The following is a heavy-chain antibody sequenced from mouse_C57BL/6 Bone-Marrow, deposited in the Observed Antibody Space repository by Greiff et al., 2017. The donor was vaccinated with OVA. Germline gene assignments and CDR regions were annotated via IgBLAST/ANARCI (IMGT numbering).Heavy chain of an antibody. CDR2: ISYDGSN. J-gene: IGHJ1*03. CDR1: GYSITSGYY. D-gene: IGHD2-3*01. V-gene: IGHV3-6*01. Sequence: ESGPGLVKPSQSLSLTCSVTGYSITSGYYWNWIRQFPGNKLEWMGYISYDGSNNYNPSLKNRISITRDTSKNQFFLKLNSVTTEDTATYYCARRWLLRDWYFDVWGTGTTVTVSS. CDR3: ARRWLLRDWYFDV.